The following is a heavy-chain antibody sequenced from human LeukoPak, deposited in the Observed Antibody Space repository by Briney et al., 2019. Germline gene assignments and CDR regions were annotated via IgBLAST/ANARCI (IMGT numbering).Heavy chain of an antibody. D-gene: IGHD2-2*01. V-gene: IGHV1-2*02. CDR2: INPNSGGT. CDR1: GYTFTGYY. J-gene: IGHJ4*02. Sequence: ASVKVSCKASGYTFTGYYMHWVRQAPGQGLEWMGWINPNSGGTNYAQKFQGRVTMTRDTSISTAYMELSRLRSDDTAVYYCARDRGGIVVVPAAIYDYWGQGTLVTVSS. CDR3: ARDRGGIVVVPAAIYDY.